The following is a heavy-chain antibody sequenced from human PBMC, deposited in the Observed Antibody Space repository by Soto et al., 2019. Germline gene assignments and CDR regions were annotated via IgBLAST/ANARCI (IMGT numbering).Heavy chain of an antibody. V-gene: IGHV3-48*02. J-gene: IGHJ6*02. CDR2: ISSSSDTI. CDR3: ARDAYSSSWSDYYYGMDV. D-gene: IGHD6-13*01. Sequence: PGGSLRLSCAASGFTFSIHSMNWVRQAPGKGLQWVSYISSSSDTIYYADSLKGRFTISRDNAKNSLYLQMNSLRDEDTAVYYCARDAYSSSWSDYYYGMDVWGQGTTVTVSS. CDR1: GFTFSIHS.